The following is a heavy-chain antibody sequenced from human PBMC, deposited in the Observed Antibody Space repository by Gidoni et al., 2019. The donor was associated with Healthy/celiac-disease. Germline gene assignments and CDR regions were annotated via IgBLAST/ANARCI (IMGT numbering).Heavy chain of an antibody. CDR3: AKGGYSSSSGHYFDY. CDR2: ISYDGSNK. D-gene: IGHD6-6*01. V-gene: IGHV3-30*18. CDR1: GFTFSSYG. Sequence: GESGGGVVQPGRSLRLSCAASGFTFSSYGMHWVRQAPGKGLEWVAVISYDGSNKYYADSVKGRFTISRDNSKNTLYLQMNSLRAEDTAVYYCAKGGYSSSSGHYFDYWGQGTLVTVSS. J-gene: IGHJ4*02.